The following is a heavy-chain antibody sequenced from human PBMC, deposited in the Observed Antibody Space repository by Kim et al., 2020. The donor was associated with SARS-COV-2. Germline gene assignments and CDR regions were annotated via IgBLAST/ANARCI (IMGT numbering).Heavy chain of an antibody. D-gene: IGHD2-15*01. CDR3: ARVVQVCQRDSGGSCYSAFDY. J-gene: IGHJ4*02. CDR2: INHSGST. V-gene: IGHV4-34*01. Sequence: SETLSLTCAVYGGSFSGYYWSWIRQPPGKGLEWIGEINHSGSTNYNPSLKSRVTISVDTSKNQFSLKLSSVTAADTAVYYCARVVQVCQRDSGGSCYSAFDYWGQGTLVTVSS. CDR1: GGSFSGYY.